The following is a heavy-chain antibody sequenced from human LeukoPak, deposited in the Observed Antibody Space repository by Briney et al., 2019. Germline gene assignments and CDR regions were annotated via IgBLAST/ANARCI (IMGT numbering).Heavy chain of an antibody. CDR2: ISDSGGST. J-gene: IGHJ4*02. D-gene: IGHD2-15*01. CDR3: AKGKGSSSSSIDW. CDR1: GFTFNTYA. Sequence: GGSMRLSCAASGFTFNTYAMNWVRQAPGKGLEWVSAISDSGGSTYYADSVKGRFTISRDNSKNTVYLQIHRLRAEDTAVYYCAKGKGSSSSSIDWWGQGTLVTVSS. V-gene: IGHV3-23*01.